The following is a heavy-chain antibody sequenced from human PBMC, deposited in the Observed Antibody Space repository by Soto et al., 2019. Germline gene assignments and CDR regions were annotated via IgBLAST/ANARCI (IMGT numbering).Heavy chain of an antibody. CDR3: ARGGGSYYATGNFDY. V-gene: IGHV4-31*03. J-gene: IGHJ4*02. CDR1: GGSISSGGYY. CDR2: IYYSGST. Sequence: QVQLQESGPGLVKPSQTLSLTCTVSGGSISSGGYYWSWIRQHPGKGLEWIGHIYYSGSTYYNPSLKSRVTISVDTSKNQFSLKLSSVTAADTAVYYCARGGGSYYATGNFDYWGQGTLVTVSS. D-gene: IGHD1-26*01.